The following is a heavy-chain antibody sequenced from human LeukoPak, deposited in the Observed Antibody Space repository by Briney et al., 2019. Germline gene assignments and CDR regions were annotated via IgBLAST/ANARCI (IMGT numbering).Heavy chain of an antibody. J-gene: IGHJ4*02. CDR2: MRSDGSDE. CDR3: GKHDSRSYY. V-gene: IGHV3-30*02. CDR1: GFIFSIYG. D-gene: IGHD3-22*01. Sequence: PGGSLRLSCAGPGFIFSIYGMHWVRQAPGRGLEWVAFMRSDGSDEYYADSVKGRFTISKDNSTNTLFLQMNSLRAEDTAVYDCGKHDSRSYYWGQGSLVAVSS.